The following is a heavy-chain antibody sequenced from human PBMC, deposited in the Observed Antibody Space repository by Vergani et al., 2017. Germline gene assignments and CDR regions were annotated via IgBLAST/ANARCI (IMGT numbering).Heavy chain of an antibody. D-gene: IGHD3-16*01. CDR2: IYNSGNG. CDR3: ASRKYYSDSTSHFRGRYFDV. CDR1: GDSIISRSYY. V-gene: IGHV4-39*01. J-gene: IGHJ2*01. Sequence: QMQLQESGPGLVKASETLSLTCTVSGDSIISRSYYWGWIRQPPGKGLEWMGSIYNSGNGDSSSSLKSRVTISADTSKNQFSLRLTSVTAADTAVYYCASRKYYSDSTSHFRGRYFDVGGRGTLVTVPS.